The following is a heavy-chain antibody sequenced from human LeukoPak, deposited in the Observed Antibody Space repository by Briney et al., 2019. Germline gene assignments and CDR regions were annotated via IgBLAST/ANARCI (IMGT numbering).Heavy chain of an antibody. J-gene: IGHJ4*02. V-gene: IGHV3-23*01. D-gene: IGHD2-15*01. CDR2: TVGSGPDT. Sequence: GGSLRLSCAASGFTFTNYAMSWVRQTPGKGLEWVSATVGSGPDTYHADSVKGRFTISRDNSKNTVYLQMNSLRAEDTAVYYCAKSGLNRFDYWGQGTLVTVSS. CDR1: GFTFTNYA. CDR3: AKSGLNRFDY.